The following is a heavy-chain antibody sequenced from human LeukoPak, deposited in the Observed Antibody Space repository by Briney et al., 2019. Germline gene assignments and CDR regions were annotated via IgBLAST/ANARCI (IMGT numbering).Heavy chain of an antibody. J-gene: IGHJ4*02. Sequence: SETLSLTCTVSGGSITGYYWSWIRQPPGKGLEWIGYIYYSGTTYYNPSLKSRVTISVDTSKNQFSLNLKSVTAADTAVYYCARLGYSTGWYNYWSQGTLVTVSS. CDR2: IYYSGTT. V-gene: IGHV4-59*08. CDR1: GGSITGYY. CDR3: ARLGYSTGWYNY. D-gene: IGHD6-13*01.